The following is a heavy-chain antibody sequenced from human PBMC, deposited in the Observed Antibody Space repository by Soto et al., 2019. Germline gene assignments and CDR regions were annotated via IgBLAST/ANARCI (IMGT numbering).Heavy chain of an antibody. CDR1: GFTFSSYG. CDR2: IWYDGSNK. CDR3: ARHKYSSSWQTQYYYYGMDV. V-gene: IGHV3-33*01. J-gene: IGHJ6*02. Sequence: HPGGSLRLSCAASGFTFSSYGMHWVRQAPGKGLEWVAVIWYDGSNKYYADSVKGRFTISRDNSKNTLYLQMNSLRAEDTAVYYCARHKYSSSWQTQYYYYGMDVWGQGTTVTVSS. D-gene: IGHD6-13*01.